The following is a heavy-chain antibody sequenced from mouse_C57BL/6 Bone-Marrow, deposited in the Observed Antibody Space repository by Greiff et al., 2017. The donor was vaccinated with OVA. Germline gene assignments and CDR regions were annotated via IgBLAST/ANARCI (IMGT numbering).Heavy chain of an antibody. CDR2: ISYDGSN. J-gene: IGHJ4*01. V-gene: IGHV3-6*01. Sequence: DVQLVESGPGLVKPSQSLSLTCSVTGYSITSGYYWNWIRQFPGNKLEWMGYISYDGSNNYNPSLKNRISITRDTSKNQFFLKLNSVTTEDTATYYCARGRLSGSSYDYYAMDYWGQGTSVTVSS. D-gene: IGHD1-1*01. CDR1: GYSITSGYY. CDR3: ARGRLSGSSYDYYAMDY.